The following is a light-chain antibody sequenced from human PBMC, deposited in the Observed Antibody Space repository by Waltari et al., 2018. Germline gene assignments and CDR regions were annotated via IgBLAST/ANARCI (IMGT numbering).Light chain of an antibody. Sequence: DIQMTQSPSSVSAPVGDRVTITCRARQGISRWLAWYQQKPGKAPKLRIYAASSLQTGVPSRFSVSGSGTDFTLTISNLQPEDFATCYCRQANSFPITFAQGTRLESK. J-gene: IGKJ5*01. CDR3: RQANSFPIT. CDR2: AAS. CDR1: QGISRW. V-gene: IGKV1-12*01.